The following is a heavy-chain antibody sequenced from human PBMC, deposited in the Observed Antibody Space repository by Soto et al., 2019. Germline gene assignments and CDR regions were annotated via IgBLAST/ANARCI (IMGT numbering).Heavy chain of an antibody. D-gene: IGHD2-8*01. J-gene: IGHJ6*02. CDR2: KSYDGSNK. CDR3: AKGDRTNGVCYFPYYYYGMDV. CDR1: GFTFSSYG. V-gene: IGHV3-30*18. Sequence: GGSVRLSCAASGFTFSSYGMHWVRQAPGKGLEWVAVKSYDGSNKYYADSVKGRFTISRDNSKNTLYLQMNSLRAEDTAVYYCAKGDRTNGVCYFPYYYYGMDVWGQGTTVTVSS.